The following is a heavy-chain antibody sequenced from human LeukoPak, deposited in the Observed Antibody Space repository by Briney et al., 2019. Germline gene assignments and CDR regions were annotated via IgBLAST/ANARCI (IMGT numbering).Heavy chain of an antibody. CDR2: ISGSGGST. CDR3: ARGPSGYHNT. CDR1: GFTFTTYA. D-gene: IGHD5-12*01. Sequence: GGSLRLSCAASGFTFTTYAMSWVRQAPGEGLQWVSAISGSGGSTYSADSVKGRFTISRDNSRNTLSLQMNSLRAEDTAIYYCARGPSGYHNTGGQGTLVTVSS. V-gene: IGHV3-23*01. J-gene: IGHJ4*02.